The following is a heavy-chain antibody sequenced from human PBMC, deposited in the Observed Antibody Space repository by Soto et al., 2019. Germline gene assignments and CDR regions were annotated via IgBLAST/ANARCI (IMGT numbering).Heavy chain of an antibody. CDR1: GFTVSSNY. V-gene: IGHV3-66*01. CDR2: IYSGGST. D-gene: IGHD1-26*01. Sequence: PGGSLRLSCAASGFTVSSNYMSWVRQAPGKGLEGVSVIYSGGSTYYADSVKGRFTISRDNSKNTLYLQMNSLRAEDTAVYYCARASSGATSDYWGQGTLVTVSS. CDR3: ARASSGATSDY. J-gene: IGHJ4*02.